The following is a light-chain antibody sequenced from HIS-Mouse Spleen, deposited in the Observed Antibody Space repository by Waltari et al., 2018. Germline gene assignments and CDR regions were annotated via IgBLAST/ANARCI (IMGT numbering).Light chain of an antibody. CDR3: NSRDSSGNHVV. V-gene: IGLV3-19*01. J-gene: IGLJ2*01. Sequence: SSELTQDPAVSVALGQTVRITCQGDSRRSYYASWYQQKPGQAPVLAIYGKNNRPSGSPDRFSGSSSGNTASLTSTGAQAEDEADYYCNSRDSSGNHVVFGGGTKLTVL. CDR2: GKN. CDR1: SRRSYY.